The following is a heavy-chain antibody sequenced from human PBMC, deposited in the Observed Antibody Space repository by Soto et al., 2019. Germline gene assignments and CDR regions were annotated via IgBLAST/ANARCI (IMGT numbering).Heavy chain of an antibody. J-gene: IGHJ4*02. V-gene: IGHV4-34*01. CDR2: TNHSGST. CDR3: ARGEWLPRSDY. CDR1: GGSFSGYF. D-gene: IGHD3-3*01. Sequence: PSETLSLTCAVYGGSFSGYFWSWIRQPPGKGLEWIGETNHSGSTNYNPSLKGRVTISIDTSENQFSLKLTSVTAADTAVYYCARGEWLPRSDYWGQRTQVTVSS.